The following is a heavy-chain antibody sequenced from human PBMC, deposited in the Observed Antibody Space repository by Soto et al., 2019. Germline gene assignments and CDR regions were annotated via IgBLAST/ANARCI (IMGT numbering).Heavy chain of an antibody. V-gene: IGHV4-59*01. CDR1: GGSISGYY. D-gene: IGHD6-6*01. Sequence: SETLSLTCTVSGGSISGYYWSWIRQPPGKGLEWIGYIYYSGSTTYNPSLKSPVTISVDTSRNQFSLKLSSVTAADTAVYYCAKVRDDHSYFFDYWGQGTLVTVSS. CDR3: AKVRDDHSYFFDY. J-gene: IGHJ4*02. CDR2: IYYSGST.